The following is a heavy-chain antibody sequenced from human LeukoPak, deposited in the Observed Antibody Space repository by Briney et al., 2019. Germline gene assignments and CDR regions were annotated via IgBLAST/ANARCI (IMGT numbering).Heavy chain of an antibody. CDR1: GFTFSSYA. J-gene: IGHJ3*02. CDR2: ISSNGGST. V-gene: IGHV3-64*01. Sequence: GGSLTLSCAASGFTFSSYAMHWVRQAPGKGLEYVSAISSNGGSTYYANSVKGRFTISRDNSKNTLYLQMGSLRAEDMAVYYCARGAGIAAAGTGAFDIWGQGTMVTVSS. D-gene: IGHD6-13*01. CDR3: ARGAGIAAAGTGAFDI.